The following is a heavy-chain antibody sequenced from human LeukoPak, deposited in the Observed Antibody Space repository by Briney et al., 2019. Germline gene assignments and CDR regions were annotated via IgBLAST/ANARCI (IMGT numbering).Heavy chain of an antibody. CDR2: IRHDGSSK. J-gene: IGHJ4*02. D-gene: IGHD2-2*01. Sequence: PGGSLRLSCVASGFSFSTYGMHWVRQAPGKGLEWVAFIRHDGSSKYYADSVRGRFTISRDNSKNTLYLQLNSLRAEDTAVYYCAKSHRGHCSTTTCDDEGDYWGQGTLVTVSS. CDR3: AKSHRGHCSTTTCDDEGDY. CDR1: GFSFSTYG. V-gene: IGHV3-30*02.